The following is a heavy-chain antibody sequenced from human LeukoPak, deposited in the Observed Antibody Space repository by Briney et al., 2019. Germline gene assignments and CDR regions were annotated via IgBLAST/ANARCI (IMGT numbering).Heavy chain of an antibody. D-gene: IGHD3/OR15-3a*01. Sequence: PGRSLRLSCAASGFTFSSYAMHWVRQAPGKGLEWVAVISYGGSNKYYADSVKGRFTISRDNSKNTLYLQMNSLRAEDTAVYYCASGVQPGYYTNYYGMDVWGQGTTVTVSS. J-gene: IGHJ6*02. V-gene: IGHV3-30-3*01. CDR1: GFTFSSYA. CDR3: ASGVQPGYYTNYYGMDV. CDR2: ISYGGSNK.